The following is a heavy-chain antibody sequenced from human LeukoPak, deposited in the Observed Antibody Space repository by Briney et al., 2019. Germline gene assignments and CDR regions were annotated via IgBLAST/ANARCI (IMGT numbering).Heavy chain of an antibody. CDR2: ISASGGST. CDR3: AKRGGMYPAHYFDY. V-gene: IGHV3-23*01. J-gene: IGHJ4*02. CDR1: GFTFSSYG. D-gene: IGHD6-13*01. Sequence: GGTLRLSCAASGFTFSSYGMSWVRQAPGKGLEWVSAISASGGSTYYADSVKGRFTISRDNSKNTLYLRMNSLRAEDTAVYYCAKRGGMYPAHYFDYWGQGTLVTVSS.